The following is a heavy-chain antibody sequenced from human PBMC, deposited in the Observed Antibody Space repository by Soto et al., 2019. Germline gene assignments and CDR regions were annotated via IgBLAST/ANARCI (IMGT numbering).Heavy chain of an antibody. D-gene: IGHD2-2*01. Sequence: ASVKVSCKASGGTFSNYTISWVRQAPGQGLEWMGGIIPVFGTTDYEQKFQGRVTITADGSTSTAYMKLSSLRSADTAVYYCARSSPYIVVRKPTGNQDYYGMDVWGQGTTVTVSS. CDR2: IIPVFGTT. V-gene: IGHV1-69*13. J-gene: IGHJ6*02. CDR3: ARSSPYIVVRKPTGNQDYYGMDV. CDR1: GGTFSNYT.